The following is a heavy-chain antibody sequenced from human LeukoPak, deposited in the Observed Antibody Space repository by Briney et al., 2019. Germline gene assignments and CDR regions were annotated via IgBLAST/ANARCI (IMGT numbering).Heavy chain of an antibody. CDR1: GFTFSSYE. CDR2: ISSSGSTI. D-gene: IGHD3-10*01. V-gene: IGHV3-48*03. CDR3: ARVSLYYYGSGEDNWFDP. J-gene: IGHJ5*02. Sequence: GGSLRLSCAASGFTFSSYEMNWVRQAPGKGLEWVSYISSSGSTIYYADSVKGRFTISRDNAKNSLYLQMNSLRAEDTAVYYCARVSLYYYGSGEDNWFDPWGQGTLVSVSS.